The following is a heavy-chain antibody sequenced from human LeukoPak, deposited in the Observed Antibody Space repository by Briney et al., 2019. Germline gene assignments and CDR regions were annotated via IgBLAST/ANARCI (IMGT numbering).Heavy chain of an antibody. Sequence: GGSLRLSCAASGFTLSNYAMSWVRQAPGKGLEWVSVINYSGTKTYYAQSVKGRFTISRDNSRNTLFLQMNSLGAEDTAVYYCAKDYQLVDSWGQGTLVTVSS. CDR1: GFTLSNYA. CDR2: INYSGTKT. D-gene: IGHD1-1*01. J-gene: IGHJ4*02. V-gene: IGHV3-23*01. CDR3: AKDYQLVDS.